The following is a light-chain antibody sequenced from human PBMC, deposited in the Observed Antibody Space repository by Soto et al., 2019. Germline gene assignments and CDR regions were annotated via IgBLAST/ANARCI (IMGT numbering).Light chain of an antibody. J-gene: IGKJ4*01. CDR2: GAS. CDR1: QSVSSN. CDR3: QQYDNWPLT. V-gene: IGKV3-15*01. Sequence: EIVLTQSPGTLSLSPGERATLYCMASQSVSSNLAWYQQKPGQAPRLLIYGASTRATGIPARFSGSGSGTEFTLTISSLQSEDFAVYYCQQYDNWPLTFGGGTKGDIK.